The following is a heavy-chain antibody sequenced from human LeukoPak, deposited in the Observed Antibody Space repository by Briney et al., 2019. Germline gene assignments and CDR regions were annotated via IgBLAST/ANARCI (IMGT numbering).Heavy chain of an antibody. V-gene: IGHV4-34*01. CDR1: GGSFSGYY. CDR2: INHTGST. Sequence: PSETLSLTCAVYGGSFSGYYWSWIRQPPGKGLEWIGEINHTGSTNYNPSLKSRVTISVDTSKNQFSLKLRSVTAADTAVYYCARHVFYYGSGTYAHPTTGFDFWGQGTLVTVSS. J-gene: IGHJ4*02. CDR3: ARHVFYYGSGTYAHPTTGFDF. D-gene: IGHD3-10*01.